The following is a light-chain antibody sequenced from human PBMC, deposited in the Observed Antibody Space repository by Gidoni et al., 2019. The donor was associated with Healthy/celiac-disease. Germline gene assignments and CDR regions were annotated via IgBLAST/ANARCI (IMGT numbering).Light chain of an antibody. J-gene: IGKJ3*01. CDR3: QQYGSSFT. V-gene: IGKV3-20*01. CDR1: QIVSSSY. Sequence: EIGLTQSPGTLSLYPGERATLSSRASQIVSSSYLAWYQQKPGQAPRLLIYRASSRATGIPDRFSGSGSGTDFTLTISRLEPEDFAVYYCQQYGSSFTFGPGTKVDIQ. CDR2: RAS.